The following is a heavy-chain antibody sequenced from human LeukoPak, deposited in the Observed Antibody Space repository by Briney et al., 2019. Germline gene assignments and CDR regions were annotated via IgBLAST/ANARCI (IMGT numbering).Heavy chain of an antibody. CDR1: GGSVSGGTYY. D-gene: IGHD6-19*01. CDR3: ARHAVVQWLAASWFCDY. CDR2: IYYSGST. J-gene: IGHJ4*02. Sequence: SETLSLTCTVSGGSVSGGTYYWSWIRQPPGKGLEWIGYIYYSGSTYYNPSLKSRVTISVDTSKNQFSLKLSSVTAADTAVYYCARHAVVQWLAASWFCDYWGRGTLVTVSS. V-gene: IGHV4-39*01.